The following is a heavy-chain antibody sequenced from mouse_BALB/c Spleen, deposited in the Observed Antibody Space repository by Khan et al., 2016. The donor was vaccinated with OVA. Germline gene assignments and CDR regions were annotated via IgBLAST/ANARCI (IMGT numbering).Heavy chain of an antibody. Sequence: QVQLQQPGAELVKPGASVKISCKASGYTFTSFYMYWVKQRPGQGLEWIGGINPSNGDTHFYEKFKSKATLTVDKSSTTAYMQFSSLTSEDSAVYCCARSGYGNPFAYWVPGTLVTVSA. J-gene: IGHJ3*01. CDR1: GYTFTSFY. CDR2: INPSNGDT. V-gene: IGHV1S81*02. CDR3: ARSGYGNPFAY. D-gene: IGHD2-1*01.